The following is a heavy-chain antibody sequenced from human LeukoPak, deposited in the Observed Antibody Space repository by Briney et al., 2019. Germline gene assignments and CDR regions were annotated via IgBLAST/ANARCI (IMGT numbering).Heavy chain of an antibody. D-gene: IGHD3-22*01. J-gene: IGHJ5*02. V-gene: IGHV3-23*01. CDR1: GFTFNNYA. CDR3: AAPDYYDSSGYPPISWFDP. CDR2: INEDGGTT. Sequence: GGSLRLSCAATGFTFNNYAMSWVRQAPGKGLEWVSGINEDGGTTFYADSVKGRFTISRDNSQNTLYLQMNSLRAEDTAVYYCAAPDYYDSSGYPPISWFDPWGQGTLVTVSS.